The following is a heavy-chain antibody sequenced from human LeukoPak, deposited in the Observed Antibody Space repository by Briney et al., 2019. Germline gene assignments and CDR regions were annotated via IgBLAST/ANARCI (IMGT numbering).Heavy chain of an antibody. V-gene: IGHV1-69*06. D-gene: IGHD6-13*01. Sequence: GSSVKVSCKASGGTFNKYSISWGRQAPGQGPEWRGGSIPMFVTANYAQKFQAKLTIPADKSTSTAYMELSSLRSEDTAVYYCARDDFSSARAFDIWGQGTMVTVSS. CDR3: ARDDFSSARAFDI. J-gene: IGHJ3*02. CDR2: SIPMFVTA. CDR1: GGTFNKYS.